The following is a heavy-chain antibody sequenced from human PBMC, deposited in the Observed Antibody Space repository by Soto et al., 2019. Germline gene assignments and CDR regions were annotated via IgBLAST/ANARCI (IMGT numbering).Heavy chain of an antibody. CDR3: ARAWEHLYFDY. D-gene: IGHD1-26*01. Sequence: PSETLSLTCAVYGGSFSGHSWTWIRQSPGKGLEWIGSVFHSGTTYSTPSLKTRLTISVDTSTDQFSLNLNAVTAADTAVYYCARAWEHLYFDYWGQGALVTVSS. V-gene: IGHV4-34*12. J-gene: IGHJ4*02. CDR1: GGSFSGHS. CDR2: VFHSGTT.